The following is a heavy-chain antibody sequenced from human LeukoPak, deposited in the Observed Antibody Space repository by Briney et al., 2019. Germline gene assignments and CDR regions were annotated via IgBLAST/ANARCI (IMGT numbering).Heavy chain of an antibody. D-gene: IGHD5-18*01. J-gene: IGHJ4*02. V-gene: IGHV3-21*01. CDR3: ASKYSYGHVDY. CDR1: GSTFSCYS. CDR2: ISSSSSYI. Sequence: GGSLRLSCAASGSTFSCYSMNWVRQAPGEGLEWVSSISSSSSYIYYADSVKGRFTISRGNAKNSLYLQMNSLRAEDTAVYYCASKYSYGHVDYWGQGTLVTVSS.